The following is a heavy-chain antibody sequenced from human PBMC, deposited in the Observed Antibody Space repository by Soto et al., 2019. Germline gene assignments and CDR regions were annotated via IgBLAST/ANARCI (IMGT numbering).Heavy chain of an antibody. CDR3: AKGSAGSRPYFFDY. V-gene: IGHV3-23*01. CDR1: GFTFSDYA. D-gene: IGHD6-19*01. J-gene: IGHJ4*02. Sequence: GGSLRLSCAASGFTFSDYAMSWVRQAPGKGLEWVSAITGSGGSTYHADSVKGRFTISRDNAKDTLYLQMNSLRAEDTAVYYCAKGSAGSRPYFFDYWGQGTLVTVSS. CDR2: ITGSGGST.